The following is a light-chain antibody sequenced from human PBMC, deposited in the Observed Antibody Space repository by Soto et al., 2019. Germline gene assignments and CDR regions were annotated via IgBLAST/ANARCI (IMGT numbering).Light chain of an antibody. J-gene: IGLJ2*01. CDR1: SSDVGGYKY. Sequence: QSVLTQPASVSGSPGQSITISCTGTSSDVGGYKYVSWYQQHPDKAPKHSIFEVSNRPSGISSRFSGSKSVKTASLTISGLQAEDEADYYCASYTSSSTSVIFGRGTKLPVL. CDR2: EVS. CDR3: ASYTSSSTSVI. V-gene: IGLV2-14*01.